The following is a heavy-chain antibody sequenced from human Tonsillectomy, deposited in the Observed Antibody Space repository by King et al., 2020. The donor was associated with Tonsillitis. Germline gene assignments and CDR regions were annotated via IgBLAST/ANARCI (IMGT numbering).Heavy chain of an antibody. Sequence: QLQESGPGLVKPSETLSLTCTVSGGSISGYYWSWIRQPPGKGLEWMRYLYHTGNTNYNPSLESRLTISVDTSNNQFSLELNSVTAADTAVYFCARHDIEQWSVGNWNYYYYLMDVWGQGPTVTVSS. CDR1: GGSISGYY. J-gene: IGHJ6*02. CDR2: LYHTGNT. D-gene: IGHD6-19*01. CDR3: ARHDIEQWSVGNWNYYYYLMDV. V-gene: IGHV4-59*08.